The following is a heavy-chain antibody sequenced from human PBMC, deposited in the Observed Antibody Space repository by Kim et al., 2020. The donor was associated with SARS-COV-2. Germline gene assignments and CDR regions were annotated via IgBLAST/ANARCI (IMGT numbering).Heavy chain of an antibody. CDR3: ARTGAMDV. J-gene: IGHJ6*02. V-gene: IGHV4-4*07. CDR2: ASGRT. Sequence: ASGRTDYNPPLKSRVTMSLDTSTNQFSLKLSSVTAADTAVYYCARTGAMDVWGQGTTVTVSS.